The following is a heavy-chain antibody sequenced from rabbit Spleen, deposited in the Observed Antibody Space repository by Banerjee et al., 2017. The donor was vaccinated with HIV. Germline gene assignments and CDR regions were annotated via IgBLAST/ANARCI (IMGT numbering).Heavy chain of an antibody. V-gene: IGHV1S36*01. CDR1: GFDFSSYG. D-gene: IGHD4-2*01. CDR2: IDPIFGSA. CDR3: VRDAGATLYGWNFGF. J-gene: IGHJ6*01. Sequence: QEQLVESGGGLVTPGGSLTLTCKASGFDFSSYGVSWVRQAPGKGLEWIGYIDPIFGSAYYASWVNGRFSISRENTQNTVDLKMTSLTAADTATYFCVRDAGATLYGWNFGFWGPGTLVTVS.